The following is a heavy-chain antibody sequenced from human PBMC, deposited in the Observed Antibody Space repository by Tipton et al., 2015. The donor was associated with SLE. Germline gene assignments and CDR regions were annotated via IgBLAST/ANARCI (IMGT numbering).Heavy chain of an antibody. V-gene: IGHV3-66*02. CDR2: IYSGGST. J-gene: IGHJ4*02. CDR3: ARGRGSSSSGHY. CDR1: GFTVSSNY. Sequence: SLRLSCAASGFTVSSNYMNWVRQAPGKGLEWVSVIYSGGSTYYADSVKGRFTISRDNFRNTLYLQMNSLRAEDTAVYYCARGRGSSSSGHYWGQGTLVTVSS. D-gene: IGHD6-6*01.